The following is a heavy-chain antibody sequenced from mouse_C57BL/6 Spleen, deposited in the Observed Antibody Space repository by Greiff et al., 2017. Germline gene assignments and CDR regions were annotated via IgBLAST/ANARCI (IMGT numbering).Heavy chain of an antibody. CDR2: IYPGDGDT. Sequence: QVQLQQSGPELVKPGASVKISCKASGYAFSSSWMNWVKQRPGKGLEWIGRIYPGDGDTNYNGKFKGKATLTADKSSSTAYMHLSSLTSEDSAVYFCARAHYYGSSYYAMDYWGQGTSVTVSS. CDR1: GYAFSSSW. J-gene: IGHJ4*01. CDR3: ARAHYYGSSYYAMDY. V-gene: IGHV1-82*01. D-gene: IGHD1-1*01.